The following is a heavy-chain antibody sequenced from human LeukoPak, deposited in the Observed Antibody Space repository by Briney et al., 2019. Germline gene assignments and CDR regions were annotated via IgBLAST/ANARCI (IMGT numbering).Heavy chain of an antibody. Sequence: GGSLRLSCAASGFNFRGYAMSWVRQAPGKGLEWVSAISGSGARAHYGESVRGRFTISRDNSQNTLHLQMNSLRADDTAVYYCVKEVVMGETNSYYYGMDVWGQGTTVTVSS. J-gene: IGHJ6*02. CDR1: GFNFRGYA. D-gene: IGHD2-21*01. V-gene: IGHV3-23*01. CDR3: VKEVVMGETNSYYYGMDV. CDR2: ISGSGARA.